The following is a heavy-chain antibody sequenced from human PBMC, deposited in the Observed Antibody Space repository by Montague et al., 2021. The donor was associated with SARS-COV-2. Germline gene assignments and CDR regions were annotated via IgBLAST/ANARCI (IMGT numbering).Heavy chain of an antibody. Sequence: SETLSLTCLVSGGTISTDNLYWYWAWIRQPPGKGLEWIGSILHNGDSYYNPSLNTRVTISIDTSRNHSSLSLTSVTAPDTAVYYCARHVSNLRAAVDYFDYWGQGTPVTVSS. CDR3: ARHVSNLRAAVDYFDY. CDR1: GGTISTDNLYWY. J-gene: IGHJ4*02. D-gene: IGHD5/OR15-5a*01. V-gene: IGHV4-39*01. CDR2: ILHNGDS.